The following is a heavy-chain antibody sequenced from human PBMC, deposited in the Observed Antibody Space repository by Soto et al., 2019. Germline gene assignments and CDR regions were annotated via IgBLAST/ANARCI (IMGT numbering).Heavy chain of an antibody. CDR1: GYTFTGYY. CDR3: ARETKASSLDY. D-gene: IGHD6-6*01. V-gene: IGHV1-2*04. CDR2: INPNSGDT. J-gene: IGHJ4*02. Sequence: QVQLVQSGAAVKKPGASVKVSCKASGYTFTGYYMHWVRQAPGQGLEWMGWINPNSGDTNYAQKFQGWVTMTRDTSISTAYMELSRLRSDDTAVYYCARETKASSLDYWGQGTLVTVSS.